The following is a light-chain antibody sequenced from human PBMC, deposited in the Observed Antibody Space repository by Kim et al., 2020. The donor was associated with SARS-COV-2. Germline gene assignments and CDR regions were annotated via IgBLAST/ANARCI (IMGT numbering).Light chain of an antibody. CDR3: QQRSNWPIT. CDR1: QSVSRY. V-gene: IGKV3-11*01. CDR2: DAS. Sequence: LSPGERATLSRRASQSVSRYLAWYQQKPGQAPRIIIYDASNRATGIPARFSGSGSGTDFTLTISSLEPEDFAVYYCQQRSNWPITFGQGTRLEIK. J-gene: IGKJ5*01.